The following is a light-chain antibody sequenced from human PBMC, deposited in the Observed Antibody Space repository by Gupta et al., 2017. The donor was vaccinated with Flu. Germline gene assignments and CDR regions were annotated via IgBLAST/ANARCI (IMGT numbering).Light chain of an antibody. Sequence: EILLTPSPATLSSSPGERATLSCRASQSVSSYLAWYQQNPGQSPRLLIYDASNRATGVPARFSGSGSGTDFTLTISSLEPEDFAIYYCQHRSKWPPTFGPGTKVDIK. CDR1: QSVSSY. V-gene: IGKV3-11*01. J-gene: IGKJ3*01. CDR2: DAS. CDR3: QHRSKWPPT.